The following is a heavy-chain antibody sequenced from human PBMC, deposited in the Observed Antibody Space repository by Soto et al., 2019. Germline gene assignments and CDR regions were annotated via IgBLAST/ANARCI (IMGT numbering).Heavy chain of an antibody. CDR2: IYHSGST. CDR1: GGSISSGGYY. V-gene: IGHV4-30-2*01. CDR3: ASGLVTTLHY. D-gene: IGHD4-17*01. Sequence: PSETLSLTCTVSGGSISSGGYYWSWIRQHPGKGLEWIGYIYHSGSTYYNPSLKSRVTISVDRSKNQFSLKLSSVTAADTAVYYCASGLVTTLHYWGQGTLVTVSS. J-gene: IGHJ4*02.